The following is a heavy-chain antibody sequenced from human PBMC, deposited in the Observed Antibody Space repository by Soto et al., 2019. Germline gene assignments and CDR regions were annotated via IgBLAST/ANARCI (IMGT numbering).Heavy chain of an antibody. CDR3: APMGV. J-gene: IGHJ6*02. V-gene: IGHV3-23*01. CDR2: ISGSDNST. Sequence: WGSLRLSCAASGFTFISYAMSCVRQAPVKWLEWVSAISGSDNSTYYADSVKGRFTISRDNSKNTLYLQMSSLRADDTAVYYCAPMGVWGQGTTVTVSS. CDR1: GFTFISYA.